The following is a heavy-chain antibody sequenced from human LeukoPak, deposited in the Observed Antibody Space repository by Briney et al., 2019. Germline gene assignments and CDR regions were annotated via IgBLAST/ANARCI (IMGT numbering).Heavy chain of an antibody. V-gene: IGHV3-7*04. J-gene: IGHJ4*02. CDR1: GFTFSSYW. Sequence: GGSLRLPCAASGFTFSSYWMSWVRPALGKGLERVVNINQDESEENFVDSVKGRFSISRDNAKRSLYLQMNSLRAEDTAMYYCARDRGYSTFDFWGQGTLVTVSS. CDR2: INQDESEE. CDR3: ARDRGYSTFDF. D-gene: IGHD4-11*01.